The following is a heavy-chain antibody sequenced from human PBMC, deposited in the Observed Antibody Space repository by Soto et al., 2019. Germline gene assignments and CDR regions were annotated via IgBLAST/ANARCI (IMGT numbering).Heavy chain of an antibody. CDR3: AKARAVLRYSPYGMDV. Sequence: PGGSLRLSCAASGFTFSSYAMSWVLQAPGQGLEWVSAISGSGGSTYYADSVKVRFTISRDNSKNTLYLKMNSLRAEDTAVYYCAKARAVLRYSPYGMDVWGQGTTVTVSS. D-gene: IGHD3-9*01. V-gene: IGHV3-23*01. CDR1: GFTFSSYA. CDR2: ISGSGGST. J-gene: IGHJ6*02.